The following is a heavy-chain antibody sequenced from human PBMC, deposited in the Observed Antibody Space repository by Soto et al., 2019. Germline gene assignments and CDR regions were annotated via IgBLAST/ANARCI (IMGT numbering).Heavy chain of an antibody. J-gene: IGHJ4*02. Sequence: PSETLSLTCTVSGGSISSGGYYWSWIRQHPGKGLEWIGYFYYSGRTCYNPSLKSRVTISVDTSKNQFSLKLSSGTAADTSVYYCARSHPSLNYDGYFWGQGTLVTVSS. V-gene: IGHV4-31*03. CDR2: FYYSGRT. CDR1: GGSISSGGYY. CDR3: ARSHPSLNYDGYF. D-gene: IGHD3-3*01.